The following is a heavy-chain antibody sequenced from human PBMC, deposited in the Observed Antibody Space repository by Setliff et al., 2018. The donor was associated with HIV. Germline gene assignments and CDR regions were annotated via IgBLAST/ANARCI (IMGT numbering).Heavy chain of an antibody. Sequence: SLKISCAASGFTFNEYAMHWVRQVPGKGLEWVSGLAWNSGTAAYADSVRGRFTISRDNANNSLYLQMNRLRAEDTALYFCAKAASLFWSGYYLGSWGQGTLVTVSS. V-gene: IGHV3-9*01. CDR3: AKAASLFWSGYYLGS. J-gene: IGHJ4*02. CDR2: LAWNSGTA. CDR1: GFTFNEYA. D-gene: IGHD3-3*01.